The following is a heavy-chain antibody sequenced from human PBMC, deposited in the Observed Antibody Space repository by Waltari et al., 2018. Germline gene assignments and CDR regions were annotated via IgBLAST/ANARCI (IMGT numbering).Heavy chain of an antibody. D-gene: IGHD6-13*01. V-gene: IGHV3-7*01. CDR1: GLSFSNYW. CDR2: IKQDGSEK. Sequence: EVQLVESGVGLAQPGGSLRLSCADSGLSFSNYWMTWVRQDSGKGPEWVANIKQDGSEKYYMDSVKGRFTISRDNAKNSLYLQMNNLRVEDTAVYYCTRGGRDSSWYWRDWGQGTLVTVSS. CDR3: TRGGRDSSWYWRD. J-gene: IGHJ4*02.